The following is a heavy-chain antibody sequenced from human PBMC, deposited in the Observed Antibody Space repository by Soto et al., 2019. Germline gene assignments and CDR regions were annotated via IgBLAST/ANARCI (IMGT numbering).Heavy chain of an antibody. CDR2: INHSGST. CDR1: GGSFSGYY. D-gene: IGHD2-2*01. CDR3: AIAPQGYCSSTGCYIFDN. Sequence: SETLSLTCSVYGGSFSGYYWSWIRQPPGKGLEWIGEINHSGSTNYNPSLKSRVTISVDTSKNQFSLKLSSVTAADTAVYYCAIAPQGYCSSTGCYIFDNWGQENLVTVSS. J-gene: IGHJ4*02. V-gene: IGHV4-34*01.